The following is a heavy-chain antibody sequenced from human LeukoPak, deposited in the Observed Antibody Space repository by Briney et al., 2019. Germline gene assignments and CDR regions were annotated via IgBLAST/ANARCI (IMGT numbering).Heavy chain of an antibody. D-gene: IGHD3-22*01. CDR3: AKGRTDYNDSSGFTFDP. J-gene: IGHJ5*02. CDR1: GFTFDDYA. CDR2: ISWNSGSI. V-gene: IGHV3-9*01. Sequence: GRSLRLSCAASGFTFDDYAMHWVRQAPGKGLEWVSGISWNSGSIGYADSVKGRFTISRDNAKNSLYLQMNSLRAEDTALYYCAKGRTDYNDSSGFTFDPWGQGTLVTVSS.